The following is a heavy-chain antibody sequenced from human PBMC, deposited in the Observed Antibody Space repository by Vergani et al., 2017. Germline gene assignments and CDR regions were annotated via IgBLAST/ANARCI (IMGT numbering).Heavy chain of an antibody. V-gene: IGHV4-4*02. D-gene: IGHD2-2*01. CDR2: IYHSGST. Sequence: QVQLQESGPGLVKPSGTLSLTCAVSGGSISSSNWWSWVRQPPGKGLEWIGEIYHSGSTNYNPSLKSRVTISVDKSKNQFSLKLSSVTAADTAVYYCARDRLYCSSTSCYGHWFDPCGQGTLVTVSS. J-gene: IGHJ5*02. CDR3: ARDRLYCSSTSCYGHWFDP. CDR1: GGSISSSNW.